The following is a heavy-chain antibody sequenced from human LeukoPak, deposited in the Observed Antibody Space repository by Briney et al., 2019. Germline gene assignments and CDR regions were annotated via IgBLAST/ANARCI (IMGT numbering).Heavy chain of an antibody. Sequence: GGSLRLSCAASGFTFSSYWMSWVRQAPGKGLEWVANIKQDGSEKYYVDSVKGRFTISRDNAKNSLYLQMNSLRAEDTAVYYCAREVVVTANHFDPWGLGTLVTVSS. V-gene: IGHV3-7*01. D-gene: IGHD2-21*02. CDR1: GFTFSSYW. CDR2: IKQDGSEK. CDR3: AREVVVTANHFDP. J-gene: IGHJ5*02.